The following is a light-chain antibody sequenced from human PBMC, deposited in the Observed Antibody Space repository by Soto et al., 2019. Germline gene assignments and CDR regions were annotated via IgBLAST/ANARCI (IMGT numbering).Light chain of an antibody. CDR3: QKYTRAPFT. Sequence: DIQMTQSPSSLSASVGDRVTITCRASQGIDTYLAWYQQKPGQVPKLLIYAASTLQSGVPSRFSGSGAGTDFTLTISSLQPEDVATYFCQKYTRAPFTFGPGNKVDI. CDR2: AAS. V-gene: IGKV1-27*01. CDR1: QGIDTY. J-gene: IGKJ3*01.